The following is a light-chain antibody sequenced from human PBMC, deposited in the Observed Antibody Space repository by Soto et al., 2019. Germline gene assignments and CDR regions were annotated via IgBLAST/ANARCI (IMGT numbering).Light chain of an antibody. CDR1: QSVSSSY. V-gene: IGKV3-20*01. J-gene: IGKJ5*01. CDR3: QQYGRSPPIT. CDR2: GAS. Sequence: EIVLTQSPGTLSLSPGERATLFFRASQSVSSSYLAWYQQKPGQAPRLLIHGASSRATGIPDRFSGSGSGTGFTLTISRLEPEDFAVYYCQQYGRSPPITFGQGTRLEIK.